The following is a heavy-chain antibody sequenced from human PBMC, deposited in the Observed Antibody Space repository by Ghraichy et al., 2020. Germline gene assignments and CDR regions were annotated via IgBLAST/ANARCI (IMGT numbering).Heavy chain of an antibody. Sequence: ASLKVSCKASGYTFTSYGISWVRQAPGQGLEWMGWISAYNGNTNYAQKLQGRVTMTTDTSTSTAYMELRSLRSDDTAVYYCARDYLSYYYGSGSYYNRVSWHWFDPWGQGTLVTVSS. CDR2: ISAYNGNT. V-gene: IGHV1-18*01. CDR1: GYTFTSYG. D-gene: IGHD3-10*01. CDR3: ARDYLSYYYGSGSYYNRVSWHWFDP. J-gene: IGHJ5*02.